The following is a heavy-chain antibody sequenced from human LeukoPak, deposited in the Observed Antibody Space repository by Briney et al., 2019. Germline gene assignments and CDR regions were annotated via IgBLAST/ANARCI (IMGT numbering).Heavy chain of an antibody. Sequence: LSGGSLRFSCAASGFTFDDYAMHWVRQAPGKGLEGVSGISWNSGSIGYADSVKGRFTISRDNAKNSLYLQMNSLRAEDTAMYDCARFDSSSSRPGGHAFDIWGQGTMVTVSS. V-gene: IGHV3-9*01. CDR3: ARFDSSSSRPGGHAFDI. CDR1: GFTFDDYA. J-gene: IGHJ3*02. CDR2: ISWNSGSI. D-gene: IGHD6-6*01.